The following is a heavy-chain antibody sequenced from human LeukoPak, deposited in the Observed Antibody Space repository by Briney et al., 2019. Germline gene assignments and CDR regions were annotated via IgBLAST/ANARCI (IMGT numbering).Heavy chain of an antibody. V-gene: IGHV3-23*01. J-gene: IGHJ1*01. D-gene: IGHD2-21*02. Sequence: PGGSLRLSXAASGFTFSSYAMSWVRQAPGKGLEWVSVIRGDGISTFYADSVKGRFTISRDNSKNTLYLQMNSLRAEDTALYYCAKETVLTASNVEYFQHWGQGTLVTVSS. CDR2: IRGDGIST. CDR3: AKETVLTASNVEYFQH. CDR1: GFTFSSYA.